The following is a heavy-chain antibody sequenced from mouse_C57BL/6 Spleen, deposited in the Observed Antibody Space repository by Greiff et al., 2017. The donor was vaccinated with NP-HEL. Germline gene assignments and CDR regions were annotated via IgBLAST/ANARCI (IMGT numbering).Heavy chain of an antibody. J-gene: IGHJ2*01. CDR1: GYTFTDYN. D-gene: IGHD1-1*01. CDR2: INPNNGGT. Sequence: EVQLQQSGPELVKPGASVKMSCKASGYTFTDYNMHWVKQSHGKSLEWIGYINPNNGGTSYNQKFKGKATLTVNKSSSTAYMELRSLTSEESAVYYCARSGSSLYYFDYWGQGTTLTVSS. V-gene: IGHV1-22*01. CDR3: ARSGSSLYYFDY.